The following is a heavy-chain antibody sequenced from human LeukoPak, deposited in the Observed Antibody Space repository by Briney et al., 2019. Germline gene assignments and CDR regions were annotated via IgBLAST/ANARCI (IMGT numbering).Heavy chain of an antibody. D-gene: IGHD6-19*01. V-gene: IGHV3-23*01. CDR2: ISGSGGST. Sequence: PGGSLRLSCAASGFTFSSYAMSWVRQAPGKGLEWVSAISGSGGSTYYADSVKGRFTISRDNSKNTLYLQMNSLRAEDTAVYYCAKVQRSSSGWPYYYYGMDVWGQGTTVTVSS. CDR1: GFTFSSYA. J-gene: IGHJ6*02. CDR3: AKVQRSSSGWPYYYYGMDV.